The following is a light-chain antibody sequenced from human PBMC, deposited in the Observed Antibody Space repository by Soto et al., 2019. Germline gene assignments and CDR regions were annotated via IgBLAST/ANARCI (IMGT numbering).Light chain of an antibody. J-gene: IGKJ4*01. CDR2: KAS. CDR3: QQYNTYPLT. Sequence: DIQMTQSPSNLSASVGDRVTITCRASQSISTWLAWYQQKPGKAPKLLIYKASSLESGVPSRFSGSGSGTDFTLTISSLQPDDFATYYCQQYNTYPLTFGGGTTVESK. V-gene: IGKV1-5*03. CDR1: QSISTW.